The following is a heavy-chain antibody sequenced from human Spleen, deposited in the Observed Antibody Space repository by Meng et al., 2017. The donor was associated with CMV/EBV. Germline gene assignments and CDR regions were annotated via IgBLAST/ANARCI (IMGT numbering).Heavy chain of an antibody. V-gene: IGHV2-5*01. Sequence: FSLNTIGLGVGWIRQPPGKALEWLALIYWNDDKRYSPSLKNRLTISKDTSNNQVVLTMANMDPVDTATYSCAHTPYDPSGYSPAFHIWGQGTMVTVSS. D-gene: IGHD3-22*01. J-gene: IGHJ3*02. CDR1: FSLNTIGLG. CDR2: IYWNDDK. CDR3: AHTPYDPSGYSPAFHI.